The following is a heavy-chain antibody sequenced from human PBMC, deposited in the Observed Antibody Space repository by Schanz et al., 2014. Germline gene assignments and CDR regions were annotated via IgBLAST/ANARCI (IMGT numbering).Heavy chain of an antibody. Sequence: EVQLAESGGGLIQPGGSLRLSCAGTGFTFSRYNMNWVRQAPGKGLEWVSGISWNSGNIAYADSVKGRFTISRDNAKNSLYLQMNSLRPEDTALYYCAKVQTHTLYGGNSCFDYWGQGTLVTVSS. CDR2: ISWNSGNI. D-gene: IGHD2-21*02. J-gene: IGHJ4*02. V-gene: IGHV3-9*01. CDR1: GFTFSRYN. CDR3: AKVQTHTLYGGNSCFDY.